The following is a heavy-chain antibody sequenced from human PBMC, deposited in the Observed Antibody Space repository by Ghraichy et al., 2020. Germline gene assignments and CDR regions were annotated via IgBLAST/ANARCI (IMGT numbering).Heavy chain of an antibody. J-gene: IGHJ4*02. D-gene: IGHD6-13*01. CDR3: VRSGYTSTWYQDY. CDR2: ISSNGGST. V-gene: IGHV3-64D*09. Sequence: GGSLRLSCSASGFTFSSYPMHWVRQAPGKGLEYVSGISSNGGSTYYTDSVKGRITISRDNSKNTLYLQMSSLRTEDTAVYYCVRSGYTSTWYQDYWGQGTLVTVSS. CDR1: GFTFSSYP.